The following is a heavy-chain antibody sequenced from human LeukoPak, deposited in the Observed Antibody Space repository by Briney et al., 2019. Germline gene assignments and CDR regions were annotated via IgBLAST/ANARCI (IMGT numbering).Heavy chain of an antibody. Sequence: GGSLRLSCAASGFSFSSYSMKWVRQAPGKGLEWVSSISSSSNYIYYADSVKGRFTISRDNAKNSLYLQMNSLRAEDTAVYYCARDRGGSYVDYWGQGTLVTVSS. CDR3: ARDRGGSYVDY. V-gene: IGHV3-21*01. CDR2: ISSSSNYI. J-gene: IGHJ4*02. CDR1: GFSFSSYS. D-gene: IGHD1-26*01.